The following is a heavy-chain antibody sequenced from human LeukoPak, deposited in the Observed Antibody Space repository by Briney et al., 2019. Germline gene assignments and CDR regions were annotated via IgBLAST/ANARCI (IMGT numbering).Heavy chain of an antibody. CDR1: GFTFSDYY. V-gene: IGHV3-11*06. D-gene: IGHD3-10*01. CDR3: ARDEGFGELLYGMDV. J-gene: IGHJ6*04. Sequence: GGSLRLSCAASGFTFSDYYMSWIRQAPGKGLEWVSYISSSSSHTNYADSVKGRFTISRDNAKNSLYLQMSSLRAEDTAVYYCARDEGFGELLYGMDVWGKGTTVTVSS. CDR2: ISSSSSHT.